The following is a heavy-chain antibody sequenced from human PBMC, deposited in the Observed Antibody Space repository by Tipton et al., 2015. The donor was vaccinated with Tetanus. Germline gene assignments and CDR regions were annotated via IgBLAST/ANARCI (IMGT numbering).Heavy chain of an antibody. J-gene: IGHJ1*01. D-gene: IGHD2-8*01. V-gene: IGHV4-59*01. CDR3: VANDGGLEHGQH. CDR1: GGSISSYY. Sequence: TLSLTCTVSGGSISSYYCSWVRQPPGKGLEWTGHTHYSGNTNYNSSLWSRVTISLDTSKNQFSLKLSSVTAADTAVYYCVANDGGLEHGQHWGQGTLVTVSS. CDR2: THYSGNT.